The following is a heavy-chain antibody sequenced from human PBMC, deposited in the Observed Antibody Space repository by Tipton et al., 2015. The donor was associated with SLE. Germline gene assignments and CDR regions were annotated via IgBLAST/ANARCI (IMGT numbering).Heavy chain of an antibody. J-gene: IGHJ6*02. CDR3: ARHLGPGIVRARFHYYYGIDV. D-gene: IGHD1-26*01. CDR1: GGSISSYY. CDR2: IYTSGST. Sequence: GLVKPSETLSLTCTVSGGSISSYYWSWIRQPPGKGLEWIGYIYTSGSTNYNPSLKSRVTISVDTSNNQLSLKLSSVTAADTAVYYCARHLGPGIVRARFHYYYGIDVWGQGTTVTVSS. V-gene: IGHV4-4*09.